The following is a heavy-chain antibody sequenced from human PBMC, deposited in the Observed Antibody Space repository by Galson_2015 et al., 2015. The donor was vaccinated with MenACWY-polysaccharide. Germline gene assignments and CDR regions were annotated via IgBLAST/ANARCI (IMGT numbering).Heavy chain of an antibody. Sequence: WYDGSKKYYADSVEGRFTISRDNAKNSLYLQMNSPRDEDTAVYYCARGTGYSSLGYWGQGTLVTVSS. CDR3: ARGTGYSSLGY. J-gene: IGHJ4*02. D-gene: IGHD6-19*01. CDR2: WYDGSKK. V-gene: IGHV3-33*01.